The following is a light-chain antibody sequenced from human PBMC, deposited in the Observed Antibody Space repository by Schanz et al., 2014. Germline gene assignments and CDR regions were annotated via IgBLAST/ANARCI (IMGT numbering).Light chain of an antibody. J-gene: IGLJ3*02. CDR3: SSYTSSRTVV. CDR1: SNDVGGYDH. CDR2: EVS. V-gene: IGLV2-11*01. Sequence: QSVLTQPRSVSGSPGQSVTISCTGTSNDVGGYDHVSWYQQHPGKAPKVVIYEVSKRPSGVPARFSGSKSGNTASLTVSGLQAEDEADYYCSSYTSSRTVVFGGGTKLTVL.